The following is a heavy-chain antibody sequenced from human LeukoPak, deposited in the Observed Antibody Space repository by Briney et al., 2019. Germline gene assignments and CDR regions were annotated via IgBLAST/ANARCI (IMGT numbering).Heavy chain of an antibody. Sequence: PGGSLRLSCAASGFTFSSYGMHWVRQAPGKGLEWVAFIRYDGSNKYYADSVKGRFTISRDNSKNTLSLQMNSLTVEDTALYYCVKCAIPGRCSHFDSWGQGTLVTVSS. CDR2: IRYDGSNK. D-gene: IGHD2-15*01. CDR3: VKCAIPGRCSHFDS. CDR1: GFTFSSYG. J-gene: IGHJ4*02. V-gene: IGHV3-30*02.